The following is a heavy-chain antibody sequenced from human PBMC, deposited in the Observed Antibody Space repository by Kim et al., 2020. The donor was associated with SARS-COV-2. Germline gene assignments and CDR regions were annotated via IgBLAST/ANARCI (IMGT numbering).Heavy chain of an antibody. J-gene: IGHJ4*02. CDR3: ARASLKLLLPFDY. CDR1: GYTFTGYY. V-gene: IGHV1-2*02. CDR2: INPNSGGT. Sequence: ASVKVSCKASGYTFTGYYMHWVRQAPGQGLEWMGWINPNSGGTNYAQKFQGRVTMTRDTSISTAYMELSRLRSDDTAVYYCARASLKLLLPFDYWGQGTLVTVSS. D-gene: IGHD3-22*01.